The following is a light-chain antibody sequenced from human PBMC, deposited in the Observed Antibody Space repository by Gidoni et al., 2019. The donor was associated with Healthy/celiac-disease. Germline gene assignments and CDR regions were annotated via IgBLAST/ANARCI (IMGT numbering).Light chain of an antibody. Sequence: EIVLTQSPATLSLSPGDRATLSCRASQSVSSYLAWYQQKPGQAPRLLIYDASNRATGIPARFSGSVSGTDFTLTISSLEPEDFAVYYCQQRSNCPLTFGGGTKVEIK. V-gene: IGKV3-11*01. CDR3: QQRSNCPLT. CDR2: DAS. CDR1: QSVSSY. J-gene: IGKJ4*01.